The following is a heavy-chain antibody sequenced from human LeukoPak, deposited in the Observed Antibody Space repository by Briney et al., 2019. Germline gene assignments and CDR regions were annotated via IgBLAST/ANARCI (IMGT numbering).Heavy chain of an antibody. J-gene: IGHJ4*02. CDR1: GYSFTNYW. V-gene: IGHV5-51*01. CDR2: IYPGDSDT. CDR3: ARGYSYGYLYPADY. Sequence: GASLKISCKGSGYSFTNYWIGWVRQMPGKGLEWMGIIYPGDSDTRYSPSFQGQVTISADKSISPAYLQWSSLKASDTAIYYCARGYSYGYLYPADYWGQGTLVTVSS. D-gene: IGHD5-18*01.